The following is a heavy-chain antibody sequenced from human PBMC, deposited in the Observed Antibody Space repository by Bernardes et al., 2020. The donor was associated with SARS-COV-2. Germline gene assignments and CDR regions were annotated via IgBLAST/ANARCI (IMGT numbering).Heavy chain of an antibody. D-gene: IGHD3-3*01. CDR2: IYPGDSDT. CDR1: GYSFTSYW. Sequence: GESLKISCKGSGYSFTSYWIGWVRQMPGKGLEWMGIIYPGDSDTRYSPSFQGQVTISRDSSRNTVHLQMDSLRKEDTALYYCATERQSLTVFGVGHDAFDFWGQGTMVTVSS. CDR3: ATERQSLTVFGVGHDAFDF. V-gene: IGHV5-51*01. J-gene: IGHJ3*01.